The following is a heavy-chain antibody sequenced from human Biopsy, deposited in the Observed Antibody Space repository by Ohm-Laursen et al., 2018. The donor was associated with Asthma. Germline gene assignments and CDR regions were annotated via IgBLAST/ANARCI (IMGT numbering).Heavy chain of an antibody. CDR1: GFTFCDHC. Sequence: GSLRLSCLPSGFTFCDHCMSWVRQAPGQGLEWVANIKHDGSEKNHVDSVKGRFTISRDNAKNLLFLQMNSLRAEDTAVYYCTRREYSDSRISPLDLWGHGTMVTVSS. CDR2: IKHDGSEK. V-gene: IGHV3-7*01. D-gene: IGHD3-22*01. J-gene: IGHJ3*01. CDR3: TRREYSDSRISPLDL.